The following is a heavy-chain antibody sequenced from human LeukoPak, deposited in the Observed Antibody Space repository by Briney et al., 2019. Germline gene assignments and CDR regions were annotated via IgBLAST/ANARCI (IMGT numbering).Heavy chain of an antibody. V-gene: IGHV1-69*04. Sequence: SVKVSCKASGGTFSSYAISWVRQAPGQGLEWMGRIIPILGIANYAQKFQGRVTITADKSTSTAYTDLSSLRSEDTAVYYCATSGPIYYYYYYGMDVWGQGTTVTVSS. CDR2: IIPILGIA. CDR3: ATSGPIYYYYYYGMDV. D-gene: IGHD3-9*01. J-gene: IGHJ6*02. CDR1: GGTFSSYA.